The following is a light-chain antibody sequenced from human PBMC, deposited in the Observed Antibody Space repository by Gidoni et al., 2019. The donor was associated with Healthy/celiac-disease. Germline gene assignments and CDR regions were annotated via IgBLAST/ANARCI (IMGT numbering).Light chain of an antibody. CDR3: QQRSSRPPSIT. CDR1: QSVSTY. Sequence: EIVLTQSPTTVSLFPGERATLSCRASQSVSTYLAWYQQKPGQAPRLLIYDTSHRATGIPARFSGSGSGTDFTLTITSLEPEDFAVYYCQQRSSRPPSITFGQGTRLEIK. J-gene: IGKJ5*01. V-gene: IGKV3-11*01. CDR2: DTS.